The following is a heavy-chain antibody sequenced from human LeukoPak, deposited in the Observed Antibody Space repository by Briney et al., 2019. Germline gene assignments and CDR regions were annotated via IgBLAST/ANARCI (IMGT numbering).Heavy chain of an antibody. J-gene: IGHJ4*02. V-gene: IGHV4-59*01. D-gene: IGHD3-3*01. CDR3: ARIVTTPFRRFYFVDY. CDR1: GGSISSYY. Sequence: SETLSLTCTVSGGSISSYYWSWIRQPPGKGLEWIGYIYYSGSTTYSPSLKSRVTISIDTSKNQFSLKLNSVTAADTAVYYCARIVTTPFRRFYFVDYWGQGTLVTVSS. CDR2: IYYSGST.